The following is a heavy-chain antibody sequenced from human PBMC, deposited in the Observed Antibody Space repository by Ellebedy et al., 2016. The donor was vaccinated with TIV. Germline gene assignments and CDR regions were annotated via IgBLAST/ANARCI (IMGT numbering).Heavy chain of an antibody. D-gene: IGHD6-19*01. CDR3: AGGRRGWYYFDY. V-gene: IGHV3-48*01. CDR2: ISSSSKTI. J-gene: IGHJ4*02. Sequence: GGSLRLSCAASGFTVSSNYMSWVRQAPGKGLEWVSYISSSSKTIHYADSVKGRFAISRDNANNSLYLQMNSLSAEDTAVYYCAGGRRGWYYFDYWGQGTLVTVSS. CDR1: GFTVSSNY.